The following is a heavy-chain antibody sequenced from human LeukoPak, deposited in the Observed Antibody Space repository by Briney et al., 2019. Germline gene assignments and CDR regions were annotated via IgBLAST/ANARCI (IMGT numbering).Heavy chain of an antibody. V-gene: IGHV4-34*01. Sequence: SETLSLTCAVYGGSFSGYYWSWIRQPPGKGLEWIGEINHSGSTNYNPSLKSRVTISVGTSKNQFSLKLSSVTAADTAVYYCASRRGYYYYYMDVWGKGTTVTVSS. CDR3: ASRRGYYYYYMDV. J-gene: IGHJ6*03. CDR1: GGSFSGYY. CDR2: INHSGST.